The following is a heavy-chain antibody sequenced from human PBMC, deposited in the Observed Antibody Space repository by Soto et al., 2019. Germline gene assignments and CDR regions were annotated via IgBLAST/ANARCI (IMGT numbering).Heavy chain of an antibody. CDR3: VKEGIVGVIYYYYYGMDV. D-gene: IGHD1-26*01. CDR2: ISSNGGST. CDR1: GFTFSSYA. V-gene: IGHV3-64D*08. Sequence: GGSLRLSCSASGFTFSSYAMHWVRQAPGKGLEYVSAISSNGGSTYYADSVKGRFTISRDNSKNTLYLQMSSLRAEDTAVYYCVKEGIVGVIYYYYYGMDVWGQGTTVTVSS. J-gene: IGHJ6*02.